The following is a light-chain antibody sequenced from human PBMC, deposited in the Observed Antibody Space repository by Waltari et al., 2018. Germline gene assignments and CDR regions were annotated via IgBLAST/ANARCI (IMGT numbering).Light chain of an antibody. CDR2: DNY. CDR3: GTWNMAPYVFI. CDR1: SSKTGSKF. J-gene: IGLJ2*01. V-gene: IGLV1-51*01. Sequence: QSVLTPPPSVSAAPGQKVTISCSGSSSKTGSKFVSWYQQIPGIAPKPLIYDNYKRPSGIPDRFSGSKSGTSATLDITGLQTGDEADYYCGTWNMAPYVFIFGGGTKLTVL.